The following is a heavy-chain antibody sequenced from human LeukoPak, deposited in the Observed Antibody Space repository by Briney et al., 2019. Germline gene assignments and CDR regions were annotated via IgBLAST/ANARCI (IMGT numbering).Heavy chain of an antibody. V-gene: IGHV4-39*01. D-gene: IGHD3-22*01. CDR3: ARTGKWFTSYYMDV. J-gene: IGHJ6*03. CDR1: GFTFSSYA. Sequence: AGGSLRLSCAASGFTFSSYAMTWVRQPPGKGLEWIGSIYYSGSTYYNPSLKSRVTISVDTSKNQFSLKLSSVTAADTAVYYCARTGKWFTSYYMDVWGKGTTVTVSS. CDR2: IYYSGST.